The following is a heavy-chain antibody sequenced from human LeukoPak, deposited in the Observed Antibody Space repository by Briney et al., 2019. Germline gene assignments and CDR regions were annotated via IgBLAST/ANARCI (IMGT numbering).Heavy chain of an antibody. D-gene: IGHD1-14*01. Sequence: QTGGSLRLSCAASGFTFSSYSMNWVRQAPGKGLEWVGFIRSKAYGGTTEYAASVKGRFTISRDDSKSIAYLQMNSLKTEDTAVYYCTRDYRYNRNPSDYWGQGTLVTVSS. CDR3: TRDYRYNRNPSDY. CDR2: IRSKAYGGTT. V-gene: IGHV3-49*04. J-gene: IGHJ4*02. CDR1: GFTFSSYS.